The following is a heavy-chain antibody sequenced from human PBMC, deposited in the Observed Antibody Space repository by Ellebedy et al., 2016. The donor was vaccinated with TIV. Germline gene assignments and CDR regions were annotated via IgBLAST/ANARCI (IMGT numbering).Heavy chain of an antibody. J-gene: IGHJ5*02. CDR3: AIRKGMVGAGNWFGP. CDR1: GFTFSSYV. D-gene: IGHD6-13*01. CDR2: ISGSGDSI. V-gene: IGHV3-23*01. Sequence: GGSLRLXXAASGFTFSSYVMSWVRQAPGKGLEWVSVISGSGDSIYYADSVRGRFTISRDNSKNTLYLQMNSLRVEDTAVYYCAIRKGMVGAGNWFGPWGQGTLVTVSS.